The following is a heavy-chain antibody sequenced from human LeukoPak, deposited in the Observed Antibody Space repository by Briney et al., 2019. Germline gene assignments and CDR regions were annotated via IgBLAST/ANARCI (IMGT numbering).Heavy chain of an antibody. J-gene: IGHJ5*02. D-gene: IGHD3-16*01. Sequence: GGSLRLSCAASGFTFSSYAMSWVRQAPGKGLEWVSAVSGSGGSTYYADSVKGRFTISRDNSKNTLYLQMNSLRAEDTAVYYCAKDPRGEGWFDPWGQGTLVTVSS. CDR2: VSGSGGST. CDR1: GFTFSSYA. V-gene: IGHV3-23*01. CDR3: AKDPRGEGWFDP.